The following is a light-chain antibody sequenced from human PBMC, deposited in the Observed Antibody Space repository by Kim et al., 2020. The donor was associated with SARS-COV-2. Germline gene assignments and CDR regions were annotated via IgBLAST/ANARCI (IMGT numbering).Light chain of an antibody. CDR3: NSRGSNDNVL. J-gene: IGLJ2*01. V-gene: IGLV3-19*01. CDR1: SLRSYY. Sequence: VALGQTVRITCQGDSLRSYYATWYQQKPGQAPIVVIYGKNNRPSGIPGRFSGSSSGDTASLTITGTRAGDEADYYCNSRGSNDNVLFGGGTQLTVL. CDR2: GKN.